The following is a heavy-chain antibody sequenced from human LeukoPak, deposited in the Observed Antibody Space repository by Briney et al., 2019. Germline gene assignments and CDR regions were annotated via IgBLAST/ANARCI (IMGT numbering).Heavy chain of an antibody. CDR3: AKAASSGDDATHGDY. D-gene: IGHD4-17*01. Sequence: GGSLRLSCAASGFTFSEYAMSWVRQAPGKGLEWVSSISGSGGATHYTDSVKGRFTISRDNSKNMLYLQMNSLRAKDTALYYCAKAASSGDDATHGDYWGQGTLVTVSS. J-gene: IGHJ4*02. CDR2: ISGSGGAT. CDR1: GFTFSEYA. V-gene: IGHV3-23*01.